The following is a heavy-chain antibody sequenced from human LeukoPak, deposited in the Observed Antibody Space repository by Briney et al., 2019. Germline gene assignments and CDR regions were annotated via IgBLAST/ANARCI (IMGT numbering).Heavy chain of an antibody. CDR1: GGSFSGYY. D-gene: IGHD3-10*01. J-gene: IGHJ4*02. CDR2: INHSGST. V-gene: IGHV4-34*01. CDR3: ARGLRGSGSYYNGLDY. Sequence: SETLSLTCAVYGGSFSGYYWSWIRQPPGKGLEWIGEINHSGSTNYNPSLKSRVTISVDTSKNQFSLKLSSVTAADTAVYYCARGLRGSGSYYNGLDYWGQGTLVTVSS.